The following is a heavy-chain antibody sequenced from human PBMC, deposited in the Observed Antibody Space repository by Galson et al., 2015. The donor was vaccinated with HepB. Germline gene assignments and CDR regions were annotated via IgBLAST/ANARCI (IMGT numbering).Heavy chain of an antibody. Sequence: SLRLSCAASGFTFSDYYMSWIRQAPGKGLEWVSYISSSGSTIYYADSVKGRFTISRDNAKNSLYLQMNSLRAEDTAVYYCARDEDSSGWGAEYFQHWGQGTLVTVSS. D-gene: IGHD6-19*01. J-gene: IGHJ1*01. CDR1: GFTFSDYY. CDR3: ARDEDSSGWGAEYFQH. CDR2: ISSSGSTI. V-gene: IGHV3-11*01.